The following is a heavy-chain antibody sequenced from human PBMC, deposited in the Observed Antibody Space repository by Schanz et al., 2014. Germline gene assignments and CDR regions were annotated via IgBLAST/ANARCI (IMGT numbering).Heavy chain of an antibody. D-gene: IGHD2-8*02. CDR2: INPNSGAT. CDR3: ARGLVLYFAY. CDR1: GYTFTGYY. Sequence: QVQLVQSGAEVKKPGASVKVSCQASGYTFTGYYMHWVRQAPGQGLEWMGQINPNSGATIYAQNFQGRVTMTRDTSISTAYMELSRLRSDDTAVYYCARGLVLYFAYWGQGTLVTVSS. J-gene: IGHJ4*02. V-gene: IGHV1-2*06.